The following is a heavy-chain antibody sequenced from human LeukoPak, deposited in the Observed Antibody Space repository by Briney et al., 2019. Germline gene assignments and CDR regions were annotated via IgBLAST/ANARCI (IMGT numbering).Heavy chain of an antibody. CDR1: GFTFSNYA. J-gene: IGHJ4*02. V-gene: IGHV3-23*01. Sequence: GASLRLSCAASGFTFSNYAMSWVRQAPGKGLEWVSAITGSDGNTYYADPVKGRFTISRDNSKNTLYLQMNSLRAEGTAVYYCARWGDFDVLTCYYVPDFWGQGTLVTVSS. D-gene: IGHD3-9*01. CDR2: ITGSDGNT. CDR3: ARWGDFDVLTCYYVPDF.